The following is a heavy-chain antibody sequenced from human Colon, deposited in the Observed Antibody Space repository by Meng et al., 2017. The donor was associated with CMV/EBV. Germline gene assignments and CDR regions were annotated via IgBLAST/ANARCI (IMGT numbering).Heavy chain of an antibody. V-gene: IGHV1-24*01. CDR2: FNPEDGER. J-gene: IGHJ4*02. Sequence: ASVKVSCKVSGYTLTELSIHWVRQAPGKGLEWMGGFNPEDGERVYAQKFQGRISMTEHTSTDTAYMELSSLTFEYTAVFYCASERLGAAAIPLDHWGQGTLVTVSS. D-gene: IGHD6-13*01. CDR1: GYTLTELS. CDR3: ASERLGAAAIPLDH.